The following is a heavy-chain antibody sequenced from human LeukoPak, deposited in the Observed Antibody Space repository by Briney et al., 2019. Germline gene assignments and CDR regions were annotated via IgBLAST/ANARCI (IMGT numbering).Heavy chain of an antibody. CDR3: ARVYDSSLPVDGNWFDP. D-gene: IGHD3-22*01. V-gene: IGHV4-39*01. CDR2: IYYSGST. J-gene: IGHJ5*02. CDR1: GGSISSSSYY. Sequence: SSETLSLTCTVSGGSISSSSYYWGWIRQPPGKGLEWIGSIYYSGSTYYNPSLKSRVTISVDTSTNQFSLKLSSVTAADTAVYYCARVYDSSLPVDGNWFDPWGQGTLVTVSS.